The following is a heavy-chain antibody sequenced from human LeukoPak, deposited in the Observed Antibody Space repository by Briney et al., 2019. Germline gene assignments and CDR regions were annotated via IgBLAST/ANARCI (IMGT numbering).Heavy chain of an antibody. D-gene: IGHD5-24*01. V-gene: IGHV4-39*01. CDR3: ARTILALVLDY. J-gene: IGHJ4*02. Sequence: SETLSLTCSVSGGSISRRSYYWRWVRQPPGKGLDWIGSIYYSGSTYYNPSLKSRVTISVDTSKNHFSLKLTSVTAADTAVYYCARTILALVLDYSGQGTLVTVSS. CDR1: GGSISRRSYY. CDR2: IYYSGST.